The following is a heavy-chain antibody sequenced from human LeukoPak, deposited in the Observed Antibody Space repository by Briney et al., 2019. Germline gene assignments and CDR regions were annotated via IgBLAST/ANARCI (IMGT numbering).Heavy chain of an antibody. Sequence: GGSPRLSCAASGFTFSSYAMSWVRQAPGKGLEWVSTISGSGGSTDYADSVKGRFTISRDNSKNTLYLQMNSLRAEDTAVYYCAKCTIFGLGPQDYWGQGTLVTVSS. J-gene: IGHJ4*02. CDR2: ISGSGGST. CDR1: GFTFSSYA. V-gene: IGHV3-23*01. D-gene: IGHD3/OR15-3a*01. CDR3: AKCTIFGLGPQDY.